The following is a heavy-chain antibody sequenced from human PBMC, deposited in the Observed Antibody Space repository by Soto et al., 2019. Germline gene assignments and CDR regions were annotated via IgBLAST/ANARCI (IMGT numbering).Heavy chain of an antibody. Sequence: QVQLVESGGGVVQPGRSLRLSCAASGFTFSSYGMHWVRQASGKGLEWVAVISYDGSNKYYADSVKGRFTISRDNSKNTLYLQMNSLRAEDTAVYYCAKDLRRMVAITSIDYWGQGTLVTVSS. J-gene: IGHJ4*02. CDR3: AKDLRRMVAITSIDY. D-gene: IGHD3-22*01. CDR1: GFTFSSYG. V-gene: IGHV3-30*18. CDR2: ISYDGSNK.